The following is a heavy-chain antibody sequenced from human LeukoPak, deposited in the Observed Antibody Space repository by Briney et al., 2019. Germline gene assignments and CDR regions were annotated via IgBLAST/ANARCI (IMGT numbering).Heavy chain of an antibody. CDR1: GFTFSSYA. V-gene: IGHV3-23*01. D-gene: IGHD3-22*01. CDR2: ISGSGDNT. J-gene: IGHJ4*02. Sequence: GGSLRLSCAVSGFTFSSYAMSWVRQAPGKGLEWVSGISGSGDNTYYADSVKGRFTISRDNSKNTLYVQVNSLGTEDTAAYYCAKGSYYDSSGPFYFDYWGQGTLVTVSS. CDR3: AKGSYYDSSGPFYFDY.